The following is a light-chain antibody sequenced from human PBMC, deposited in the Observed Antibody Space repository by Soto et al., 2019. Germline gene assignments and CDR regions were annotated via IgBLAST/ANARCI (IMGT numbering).Light chain of an antibody. J-gene: IGKJ3*01. CDR1: QSVHSF. Sequence: EIVLTQSPATLSLSPGERATLSCRASQSVHSFLAWYQQKPGQAPRLLIYDASNRATGIPARFSGSGSGTDFTPPISSIEHEDFAVYYCQQRSNWPPVTFGPGTKVQIK. CDR2: DAS. V-gene: IGKV3-11*01. CDR3: QQRSNWPPVT.